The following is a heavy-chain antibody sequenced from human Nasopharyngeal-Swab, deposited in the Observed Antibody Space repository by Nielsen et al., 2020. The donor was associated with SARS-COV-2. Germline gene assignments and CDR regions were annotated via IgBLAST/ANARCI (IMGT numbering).Heavy chain of an antibody. Sequence: WVRQAPGQRLEWMGWINAGNGNTKHSQNLQGRVTITRDTSASTAYMELSSLRSEDTAVYYCARLGYSGYGARGFDYWGQGTLVTVSS. CDR3: ARLGYSGYGARGFDY. CDR2: INAGNGNT. V-gene: IGHV1-3*01. D-gene: IGHD5-12*01. J-gene: IGHJ4*02.